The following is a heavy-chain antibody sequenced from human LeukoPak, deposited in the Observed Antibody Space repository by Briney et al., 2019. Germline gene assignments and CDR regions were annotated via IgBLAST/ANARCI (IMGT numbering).Heavy chain of an antibody. D-gene: IGHD3-10*01. CDR1: GYTFTGYY. Sequence: GASVKVSCKASGYTFTGYYMHWVRQAPGQGLEWMGCINPNSGGTNYAQKFQGRVTMTRDTSISTAYMELSRLRSDDTAVYYCARDLVGYYGSGSYPSDYWGQGTLVTVSS. J-gene: IGHJ4*02. V-gene: IGHV1-2*02. CDR3: ARDLVGYYGSGSYPSDY. CDR2: INPNSGGT.